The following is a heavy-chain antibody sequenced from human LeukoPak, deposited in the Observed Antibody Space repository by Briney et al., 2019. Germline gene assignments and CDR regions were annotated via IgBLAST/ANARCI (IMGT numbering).Heavy chain of an antibody. CDR3: ARSGVVGGAYYFDY. V-gene: IGHV5-51*01. Sequence: GESLKISCKGSGYSFTSYWIGWVRQMPGKGPEWIGIIYPGDSDTRYSPSFQGQVTISDDKSISTAYLQWDSLKASDTAIYYCARSGVVGGAYYFDYWGQGTLVTVSS. CDR1: GYSFTSYW. J-gene: IGHJ4*02. D-gene: IGHD2-15*01. CDR2: IYPGDSDT.